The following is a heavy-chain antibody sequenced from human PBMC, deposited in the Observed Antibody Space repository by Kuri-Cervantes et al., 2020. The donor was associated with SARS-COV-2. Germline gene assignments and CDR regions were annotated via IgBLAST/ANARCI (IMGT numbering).Heavy chain of an antibody. CDR2: ISAYNGNT. V-gene: IGHV1-18*01. CDR3: ASTPPFGVVISMDV. D-gene: IGHD3-3*01. J-gene: IGHJ4*02. Sequence: GESLKISCKASGYTFTSYGISWVRQAPGQGLEWMGWISAYNGNTNYAQKLQGRVTMTTDTSTSTAYMELRSLRSDDTAVYYCASTPPFGVVISMDVWGQGTLVTVSS. CDR1: GYTFTSYG.